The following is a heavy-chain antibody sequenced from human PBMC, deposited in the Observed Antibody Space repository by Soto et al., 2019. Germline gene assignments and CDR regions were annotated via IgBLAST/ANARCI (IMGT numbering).Heavy chain of an antibody. D-gene: IGHD1-1*01. J-gene: IGHJ6*02. Sequence: EVQVVESGGGLVKPGGSLRLSCAASGFTFSSYSMNWVRQAPGQGLEWVASISFSSNHIYYADSVTGRFTISRDNAKNSLSLQMNSLRAEDTAVYYCASLVGTYYAMDVWGPGTTVTVSS. CDR1: GFTFSSYS. V-gene: IGHV3-21*01. CDR3: ASLVGTYYAMDV. CDR2: ISFSSNHI.